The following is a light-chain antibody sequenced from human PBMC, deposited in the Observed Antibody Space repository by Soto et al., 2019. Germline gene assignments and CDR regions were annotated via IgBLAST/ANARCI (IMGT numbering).Light chain of an antibody. Sequence: EIVLTQSPGTLSLSPGERATLSGRASQSVSSSYLAWYQQKPGQAPRLLIFGASSRATGILYRFSGSGSGTDFTLTISRLEPEDFAVYYCQQYGSSPQTFGQGTKV. V-gene: IGKV3-20*01. J-gene: IGKJ1*01. CDR2: GAS. CDR3: QQYGSSPQT. CDR1: QSVSSSY.